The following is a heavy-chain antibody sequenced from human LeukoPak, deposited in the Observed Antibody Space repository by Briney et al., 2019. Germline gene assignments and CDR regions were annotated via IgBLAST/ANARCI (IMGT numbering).Heavy chain of an antibody. Sequence: PGGSLRLSCAASGFTFSSYAMSWVRQAPGKGLEWVSAISGSGGSTYYADSVKGRFTISRDNSKNTLYLQMNSLRAEDTAVYYCAKVGIDDYGDYFDWFDPWGQGTLVTVSS. J-gene: IGHJ5*02. D-gene: IGHD4-17*01. CDR2: ISGSGGST. V-gene: IGHV3-23*01. CDR1: GFTFSSYA. CDR3: AKVGIDDYGDYFDWFDP.